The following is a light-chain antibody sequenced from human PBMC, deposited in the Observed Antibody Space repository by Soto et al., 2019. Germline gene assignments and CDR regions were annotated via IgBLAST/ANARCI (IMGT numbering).Light chain of an antibody. J-gene: IGKJ3*01. V-gene: IGKV4-1*01. Sequence: DIVMIQSPDSLAVSLGERATINCKSSQSVLYSSNNKNYLAWYQQKPGHPPKLLIYWASTRESGVPDRFSGSGSGTDFTLTISSLQAEDVAVYYCQQYYSTPFTFGPGTKVXIK. CDR2: WAS. CDR3: QQYYSTPFT. CDR1: QSVLYSSNNKNY.